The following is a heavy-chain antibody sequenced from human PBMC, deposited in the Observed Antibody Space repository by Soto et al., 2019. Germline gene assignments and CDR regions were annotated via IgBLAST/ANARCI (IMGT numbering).Heavy chain of an antibody. CDR1: GFTFSSYA. CDR2: ISYDGSNK. J-gene: IGHJ5*02. CDR3: ARAGTGSYYSNWFDP. D-gene: IGHD3-10*01. V-gene: IGHV3-30*04. Sequence: GGSLRLSCAASGFTFSSYAMHWVRQAPGKGLEWVAVISYDGSNKYYADSVKGRFTISRDNSKNTLYLQMISLRAEDTAVYYCARAGTGSYYSNWFDPWGQGTLVTVSS.